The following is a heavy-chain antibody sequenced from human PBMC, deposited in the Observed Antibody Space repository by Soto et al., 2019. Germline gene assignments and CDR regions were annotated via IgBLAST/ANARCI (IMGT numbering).Heavy chain of an antibody. V-gene: IGHV3-48*02. CDR2: ISSSSSTI. CDR1: GFTFSSYS. CDR3: ARESHYGDYVITVDY. D-gene: IGHD4-17*01. Sequence: GGSLRLSCAASGFTFSSYSMNWVRQAPGKGLEWVSYISSSSSTIYYADSVKGRFTISRDNAKNSLYLQMNSLRDEDTAVYYCARESHYGDYVITVDYWGQGTLVTVSS. J-gene: IGHJ4*02.